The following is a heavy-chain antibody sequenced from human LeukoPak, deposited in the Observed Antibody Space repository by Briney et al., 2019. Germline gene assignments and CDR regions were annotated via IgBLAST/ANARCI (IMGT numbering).Heavy chain of an antibody. CDR1: GGSFSGYY. CDR2: INHSGST. D-gene: IGHD3-10*01. J-gene: IGHJ5*02. Sequence: SETLSLTCAVYGGSFSGYYWSWIRQPPGKGLEWIAEINHSGSTNYTPSLKSRVTISVDTSKNQFSLKLSSVTAADTAVYYCARGWDPKVRGVMSWFDPWGQGTLVTVSS. CDR3: ARGWDPKVRGVMSWFDP. V-gene: IGHV4-34*01.